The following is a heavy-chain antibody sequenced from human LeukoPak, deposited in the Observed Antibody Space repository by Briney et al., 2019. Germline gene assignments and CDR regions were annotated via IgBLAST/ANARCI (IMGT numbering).Heavy chain of an antibody. CDR1: GYTFTSYD. J-gene: IGHJ6*02. CDR3: ARRNSGSYLRTYYYYYGMDV. CDR2: TNPNSGNT. Sequence: VASVKVSCKASGYTFTSYDINWVRQATGQGLEWMGWTNPNSGNTGYAQKFQGRVTMTRNTSISTAYMELSGLRSEDTAVYYCARRNSGSYLRTYYYYYGMDVWGQGTTVTVSS. V-gene: IGHV1-8*01. D-gene: IGHD1-26*01.